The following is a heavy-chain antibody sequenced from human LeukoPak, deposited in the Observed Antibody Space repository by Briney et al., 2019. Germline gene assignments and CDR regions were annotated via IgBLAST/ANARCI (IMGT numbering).Heavy chain of an antibody. V-gene: IGHV4-59*08. CDR2: IYYSGST. D-gene: IGHD4-23*01. Sequence: SETLSLTCTVSGGSISSYYWSWIRQPPGKGLEWIGYIYYSGSTNHNPSLKSRVTISVDTSKNQFSLKLSSVTAADTAVYYCARRSQGGNWDYWGQGTLVTVSS. J-gene: IGHJ4*02. CDR1: GGSISSYY. CDR3: ARRSQGGNWDY.